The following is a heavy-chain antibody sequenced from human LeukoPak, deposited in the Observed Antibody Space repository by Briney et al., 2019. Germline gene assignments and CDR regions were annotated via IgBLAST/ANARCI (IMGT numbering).Heavy chain of an antibody. CDR1: GFVFSDYS. CDR2: IRGSGSGSGSGM. V-gene: IGHV3-48*04. CDR3: ARDNNWGFDF. D-gene: IGHD7-27*01. J-gene: IGHJ4*02. Sequence: PGESLRFSCAASGFVFSDYSMTWVRQAPGKGLEWVSNIRGSGSGSGSGMYYADSVKGRFTISRDNAKNSLYLQMSSLRAEDTAFYYCARDNNWGFDFWGQGALVTVSS.